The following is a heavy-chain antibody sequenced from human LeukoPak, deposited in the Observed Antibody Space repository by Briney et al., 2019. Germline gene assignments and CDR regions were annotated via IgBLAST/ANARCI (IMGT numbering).Heavy chain of an antibody. CDR1: GFIFSRYW. D-gene: IGHD4-17*01. Sequence: GGSLRLSYAASGFIFSRYWMTWVRQAPGKGLEWVANIKPDGSEKKYVDSVKGRFTISRDNAKNSLYLQMSSLRAEDTAVYYCARVGYSDKSIDYWGQGTLVTVSS. V-gene: IGHV3-7*05. J-gene: IGHJ4*02. CDR3: ARVGYSDKSIDY. CDR2: IKPDGSEK.